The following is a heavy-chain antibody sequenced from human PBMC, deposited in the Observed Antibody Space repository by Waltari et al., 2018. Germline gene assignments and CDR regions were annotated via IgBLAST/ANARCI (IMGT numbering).Heavy chain of an antibody. J-gene: IGHJ3*02. Sequence: QVQLVQSGAEVKKPAASVKVSCHASGYTFTSYYIIWVRQAISPGLEWMGWMNPNSGNTGYAQKFQGRVTMTRNTSISTAYMELSSLRSEDTAVYYCARGSHHYYYDSSGYSAFDIWGQGTMVTVSS. V-gene: IGHV1-8*01. CDR1: GYTFTSYY. D-gene: IGHD3-22*01. CDR3: ARGSHHYYYDSSGYSAFDI. CDR2: MNPNSGNT.